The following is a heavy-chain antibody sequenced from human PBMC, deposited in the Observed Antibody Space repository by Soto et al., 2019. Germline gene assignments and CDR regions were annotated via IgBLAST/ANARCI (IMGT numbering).Heavy chain of an antibody. CDR3: ARDGGIAAAGTVGY. V-gene: IGHV3-33*01. Sequence: QVQLVESGGGVVQPGRSLRLSCAASGFTFSSYGMHWVRQAPGKGLEWVAVIWYDGSNKYYADSVKGRFTISRDNSKNTLYLQMNSLRAEDTAVYYCARDGGIAAAGTVGYWGQGTLVTVS. CDR1: GFTFSSYG. D-gene: IGHD6-13*01. CDR2: IWYDGSNK. J-gene: IGHJ4*02.